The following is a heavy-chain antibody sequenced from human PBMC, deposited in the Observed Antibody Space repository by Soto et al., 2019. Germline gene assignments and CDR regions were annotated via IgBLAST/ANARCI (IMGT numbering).Heavy chain of an antibody. Sequence: GGSLRLSCAASGFTFSNYSMNWVRQAPGKGLEWVSSISGGSSYIYYADSVKGRFTISRDNAKNSLSLQMNSLRAEDTAVYFCARDPIPVPMYYFDYWGQGSLVTVS. CDR2: ISGGSSYI. CDR1: GFTFSNYS. J-gene: IGHJ4*02. CDR3: ARDPIPVPMYYFDY. D-gene: IGHD6-19*01. V-gene: IGHV3-21*01.